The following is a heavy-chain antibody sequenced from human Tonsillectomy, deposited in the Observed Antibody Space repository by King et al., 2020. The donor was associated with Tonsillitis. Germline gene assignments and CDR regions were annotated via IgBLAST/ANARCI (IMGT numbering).Heavy chain of an antibody. CDR2: ISYGDGSNK. D-gene: IGHD2-2*01. CDR1: GFTFSNYA. J-gene: IGHJ4*02. V-gene: IGHV3-30*04. Sequence: VQLVESGGGVVQPGRSLTLSCAASGFTFSNYAIDWVRQAPGKGLEWVAVISYGDGSNKFYADFVKGRFTLSRDTSNNMVYLQLDSLRVEDTALYYCTRVHAVDPAFDYWGQGTLVTVSS. CDR3: TRVHAVDPAFDY.